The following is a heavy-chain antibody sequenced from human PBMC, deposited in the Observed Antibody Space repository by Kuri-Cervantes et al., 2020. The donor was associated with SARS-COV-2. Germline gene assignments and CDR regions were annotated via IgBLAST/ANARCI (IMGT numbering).Heavy chain of an antibody. J-gene: IGHJ6*02. CDR3: AKLGGGDYDFWSGYSDYYYGMDV. Sequence: GESLKISCAASGFTFSSCAMSWVRQAPGKGLEWVSAISGSGGSTYYADSVKGRFTISRDNSKNTLYLQMNSLRAEDTAVYYCAKLGGGDYDFWSGYSDYYYGMDVWGQRTTVTVSS. D-gene: IGHD3-3*01. V-gene: IGHV3-23*01. CDR2: ISGSGGST. CDR1: GFTFSSCA.